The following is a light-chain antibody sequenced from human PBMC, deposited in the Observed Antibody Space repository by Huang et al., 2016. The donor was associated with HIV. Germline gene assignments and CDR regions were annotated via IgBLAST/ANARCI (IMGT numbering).Light chain of an antibody. Sequence: DIVMTQSPDSLAVSLGERATINCKSSQTILHDFDSRNYLDWYQQKPGQPPKLLIHWASIRKSGVPDRFIGSGSGTDFTLTISSLQAEDVAVYYCQQYYSSPFTFGPGTNVDI. J-gene: IGKJ3*01. CDR2: WAS. V-gene: IGKV4-1*01. CDR3: QQYYSSPFT. CDR1: QTILHDFDSRNY.